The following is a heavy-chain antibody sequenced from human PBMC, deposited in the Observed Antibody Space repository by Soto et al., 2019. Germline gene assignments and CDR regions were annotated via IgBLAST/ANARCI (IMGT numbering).Heavy chain of an antibody. CDR2: ITLSGGTR. CDR3: ANGPLGAVAGTERYFAS. Sequence: EVQLLESGGGLVQPGGSLRLSCAPSGFTFSSYAMNWVRQAPGKGLEWVAAITLSGGTRYYTDSVKGRFTISRDNSKNTLYLQRNSLSAEDTAIYYCANGPLGAVAGTERYFASWGQGTLVTVSS. V-gene: IGHV3-23*01. D-gene: IGHD6-19*01. J-gene: IGHJ4*02. CDR1: GFTFSSYA.